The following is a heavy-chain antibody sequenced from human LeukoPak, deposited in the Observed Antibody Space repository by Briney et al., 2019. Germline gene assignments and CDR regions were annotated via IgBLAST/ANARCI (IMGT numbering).Heavy chain of an antibody. J-gene: IGHJ4*02. CDR1: GFTFSDAW. V-gene: IGHV3-15*01. Sequence: GGSLRPSCAASGFTFSDAWMSWVRQAPGKGLEWVGRIKSKTDGGTTDYAAPVKGRFTISRDDSKNTLFLQMNSLKIEDTAVYYCTRSSWSDYWGQGTLVTVSS. D-gene: IGHD6-13*01. CDR2: IKSKTDGGTT. CDR3: TRSSWSDY.